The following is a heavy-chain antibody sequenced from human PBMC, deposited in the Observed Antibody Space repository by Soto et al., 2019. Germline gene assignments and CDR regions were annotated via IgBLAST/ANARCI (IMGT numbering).Heavy chain of an antibody. J-gene: IGHJ4*02. CDR2: IYYSGST. CDR3: ARSSYGDYRYYFDY. Sequence: SETLSLTCTVSGGSISSGDYYWSWIRQPPGKGLEWIGYIYYSGSTYYNPSLKSRVTISVDTSKNQFSLKLSSVTAADTAVYYCARSSYGDYRYYFDYWGQGTLVTVSS. CDR1: GGSISSGDYY. D-gene: IGHD4-17*01. V-gene: IGHV4-30-4*01.